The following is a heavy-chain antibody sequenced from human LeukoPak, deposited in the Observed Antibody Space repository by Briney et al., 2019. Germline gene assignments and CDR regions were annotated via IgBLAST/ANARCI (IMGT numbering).Heavy chain of an antibody. D-gene: IGHD6-13*01. CDR1: RFTFSNYW. Sequence: GGSLRLSCAASRFTFSNYWMTWVRQAPGKGLEWVANINQDGSERYYVDSVKGRFTISRDNAKNSLYLQMNSLRAEDTAVYYCRGTIAAAGTDFDYWGQGTLVTVSS. V-gene: IGHV3-7*03. CDR2: INQDGSER. CDR3: RGTIAAAGTDFDY. J-gene: IGHJ4*02.